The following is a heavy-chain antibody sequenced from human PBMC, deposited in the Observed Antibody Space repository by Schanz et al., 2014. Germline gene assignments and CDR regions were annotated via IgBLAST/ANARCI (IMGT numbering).Heavy chain of an antibody. D-gene: IGHD3-3*02. J-gene: IGHJ6*03. CDR1: GGTFSSFG. CDR3: ARRHHVRSGPYDYYYMDV. V-gene: IGHV1-69*02. Sequence: VQLEQSGAEVKKPGSSVKVSCKASGGTFSSFGINWVRQAPGQGLEWMGRIIPSLGLAKYEQKFQDKVTITADTSTTTAYMELSGLRSEDTAVYYCARRHHVRSGPYDYYYMDVWGKGTTVTVSS. CDR2: IIPSLGLA.